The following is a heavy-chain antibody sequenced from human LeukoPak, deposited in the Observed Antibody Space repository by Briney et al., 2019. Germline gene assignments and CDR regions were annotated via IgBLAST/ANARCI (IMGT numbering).Heavy chain of an antibody. CDR3: ARGAGSYGDYSLWLGY. D-gene: IGHD4-17*01. CDR1: GYTFSGYG. J-gene: IGHJ4*02. V-gene: IGHV1-18*01. CDR2: VSAYNGNT. Sequence: ASVKVSCKASGYTFSGYGFRWVRQAPGQGLEWMGWVSAYNGNTIYAQSYQGRVTMTTDTSTSTAYMELRSLRPDDTAAYYCARGAGSYGDYSLWLGYWGQGTLVTVSS.